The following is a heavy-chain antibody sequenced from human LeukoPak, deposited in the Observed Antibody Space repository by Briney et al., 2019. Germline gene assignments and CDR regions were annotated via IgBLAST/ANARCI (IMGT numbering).Heavy chain of an antibody. CDR3: AREGWNPRNFDY. CDR2: ISSSSSYI. V-gene: IGHV3-21*01. D-gene: IGHD1-1*01. Sequence: GGSLRLSCAASGFTFSSYSMNWVRQAPGKGLEWVSSISSSSSYIYYADSVKGRFTISRDNAKNSLYLQMNSLRAEDTAVYYCAREGWNPRNFDYWGQGTLVTVSS. CDR1: GFTFSSYS. J-gene: IGHJ4*02.